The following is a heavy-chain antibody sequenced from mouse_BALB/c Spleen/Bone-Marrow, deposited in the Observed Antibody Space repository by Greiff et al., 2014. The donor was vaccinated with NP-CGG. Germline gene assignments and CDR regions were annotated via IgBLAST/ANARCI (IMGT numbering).Heavy chain of an antibody. CDR3: TRGSDY. CDR1: GFTFSNYW. CDR2: IRLKSNNYAT. Sequence: DVMLVESGGGLVQPGGSMKLSCVASGFTFSNYWMNWVRQSPEKGLEWVAEIRLKSNNYATHYAESVKGRFTISRDDSKSSVYLQMNNLGAEDTGIYYCTRGSDYWGQGTTLTVSS. V-gene: IGHV6-6*02. D-gene: IGHD1-1*01. J-gene: IGHJ2*01.